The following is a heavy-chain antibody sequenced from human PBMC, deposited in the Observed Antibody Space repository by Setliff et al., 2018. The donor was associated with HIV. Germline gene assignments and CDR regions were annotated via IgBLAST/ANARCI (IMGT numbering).Heavy chain of an antibody. J-gene: IGHJ2*01. CDR2: IYYSGST. D-gene: IGHD2-15*01. CDR3: ARVRYCSGISCYGYFDL. CDR1: GGSISSGVYF. V-gene: IGHV4-30-4*08. Sequence: SETLSLTCTVSGGSISSGVYFWSWIRQPPGKGLEWIGCIYYSGSTYYNSSLKSRVTISVDTSKNQFSLKLSSVTAADTAVYYCARVRYCSGISCYGYFDLWGRGTLVTVSS.